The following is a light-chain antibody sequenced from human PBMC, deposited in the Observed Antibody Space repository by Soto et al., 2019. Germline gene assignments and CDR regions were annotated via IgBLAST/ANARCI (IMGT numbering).Light chain of an antibody. J-gene: IGKJ5*01. V-gene: IGKV1-9*01. CDR2: AAS. CDR1: QGISSY. Sequence: DIQLTQSPSFLSASVGDRVTITCRASQGISSYLAWYQQEPGKAPKLLIYAASTLQSGVPPRFSGSGSGTDFTLTVSSLQPEDFATYFCQQANSFPITFGQGTRLEN. CDR3: QQANSFPIT.